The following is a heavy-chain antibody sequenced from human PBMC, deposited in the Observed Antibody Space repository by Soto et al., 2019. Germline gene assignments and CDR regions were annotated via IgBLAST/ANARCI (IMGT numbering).Heavy chain of an antibody. CDR2: IYHNEIT. D-gene: IGHD4-17*01. CDR3: ARLGRYGDYAGVDS. Sequence: SETRSLTCRVSGTSISSSYWWTWVRQSPGKGLEWIGEIYHNEITKYNPSLKSRVSMSIDKSNNQFSLKLTSVTAADTAVYYCARLGRYGDYAGVDSWGQGTLVTVSS. V-gene: IGHV4-4*02. J-gene: IGHJ4*02. CDR1: GTSISSSYW.